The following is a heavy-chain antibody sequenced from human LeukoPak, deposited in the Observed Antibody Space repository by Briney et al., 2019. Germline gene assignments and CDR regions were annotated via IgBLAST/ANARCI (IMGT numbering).Heavy chain of an antibody. CDR2: IKQDGSEK. CDR3: ARGQYYYDSSGYYYEYNLYYFDY. J-gene: IGHJ4*02. D-gene: IGHD3-22*01. V-gene: IGHV3-7*01. CDR1: GFTFSSYW. Sequence: PGGSLRLSCAASGFTFSSYWMSWVRQAPGKGLEWVANIKQDGSEKYYVDSVKGRFTISRDNAKNSLYLQMNSLRAEDTAVYYCARGQYYYDSSGYYYEYNLYYFDYWGQGTLVTVSS.